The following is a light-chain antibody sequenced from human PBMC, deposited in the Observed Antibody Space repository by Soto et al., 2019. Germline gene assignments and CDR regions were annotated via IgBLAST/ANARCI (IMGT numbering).Light chain of an antibody. J-gene: IGLJ2*01. CDR1: SSDVGGYNY. Sequence: QSALTQPASVSGSPGQSITISCTGTSSDVGGYNYVSWYQQHPGKAPKLMIYDVSNRPSGVSNRFSGSTSGNTASLTSSGLQAEDEDDYYSCSYTSSSTLAFGGGTKLTVL. V-gene: IGLV2-14*01. CDR2: DVS. CDR3: CSYTSSSTLA.